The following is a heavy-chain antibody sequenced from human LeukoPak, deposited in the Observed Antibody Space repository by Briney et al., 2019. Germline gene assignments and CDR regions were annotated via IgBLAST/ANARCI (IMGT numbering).Heavy chain of an antibody. V-gene: IGHV3-23*01. CDR1: GFTFSTYA. Sequence: GGSLRLSCAASGFTFSTYAMRWVRQAPGKGLEWVSSISGSGANTYYADSVRGRFSISSDNSKNTLYLHMNSLSAEDTAVYYCAKALLWFGDFPGDYYYGMDVWGQGTTVTVSS. D-gene: IGHD3-10*01. CDR3: AKALLWFGDFPGDYYYGMDV. CDR2: ISGSGANT. J-gene: IGHJ6*02.